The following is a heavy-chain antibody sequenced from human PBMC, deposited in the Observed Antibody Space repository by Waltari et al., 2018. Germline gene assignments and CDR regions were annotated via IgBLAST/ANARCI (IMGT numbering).Heavy chain of an antibody. CDR1: GFTFSDHY. Sequence: EVQLVESGGGLVQPGGSLRLSCAASGFTFSDHYLDWVRQAPGKGLEWVGRTRNKANSYTTEYAASVKGRFTISRDDSKNSLYLQMNSLKTEDTAVYYCARALGDKDGWGQGTLVTVSS. V-gene: IGHV3-72*01. J-gene: IGHJ4*02. D-gene: IGHD3-3*01. CDR3: ARALGDKDG. CDR2: TRNKANSYTT.